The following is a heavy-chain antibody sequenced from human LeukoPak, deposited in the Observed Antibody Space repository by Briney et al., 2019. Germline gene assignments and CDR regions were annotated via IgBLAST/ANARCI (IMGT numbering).Heavy chain of an antibody. Sequence: PSETLTLTCTVSGASISSGDYYWSWIRQPPGKGLEWFGYIYYSGSTYYNPSLKSRVTISVDTSKNQFSLKLSSVTAADTAVYYCARDAKDYYGSGLDAFDIWGQGTMVTVSS. CDR2: IYYSGST. J-gene: IGHJ3*02. CDR3: ARDAKDYYGSGLDAFDI. CDR1: GASISSGDYY. D-gene: IGHD3-22*01. V-gene: IGHV4-30-4*01.